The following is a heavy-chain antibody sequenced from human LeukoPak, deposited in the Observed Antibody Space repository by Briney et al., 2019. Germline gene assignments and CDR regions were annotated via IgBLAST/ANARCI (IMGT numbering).Heavy chain of an antibody. J-gene: IGHJ6*03. CDR3: ARGLGSSGYYYYYYMDV. D-gene: IGHD3-22*01. CDR1: GFTFSSYW. CDR2: IKQDGSEK. V-gene: IGHV3-7*01. Sequence: GGSLRLSCAAPGFTFSSYWMSWVRQAPGKGLEWVANIKQDGSEKYYVDSVKGRFTISRDNAKNSLYLQMNSLRAEDTAVYYCARGLGSSGYYYYYYMDVWGKGTTVTVSS.